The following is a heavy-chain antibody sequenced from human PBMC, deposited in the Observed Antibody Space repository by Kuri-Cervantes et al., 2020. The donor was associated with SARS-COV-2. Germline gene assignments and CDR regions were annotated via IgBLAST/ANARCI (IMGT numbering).Heavy chain of an antibody. V-gene: IGHV1-69*13. CDR3: ARDRYYDFWSGSLDAFDI. Sequence: SVKVSCKASGGTFSSYAISWVRQAPGQGLEWMGGIIPIFGTANYAQKFQGRVTITADESTSTAYMELSSLRSEDTAVYYCARDRYYDFWSGSLDAFDIWGQGTMVTVSS. D-gene: IGHD3-3*01. CDR1: GGTFSSYA. CDR2: IIPIFGTA. J-gene: IGHJ3*02.